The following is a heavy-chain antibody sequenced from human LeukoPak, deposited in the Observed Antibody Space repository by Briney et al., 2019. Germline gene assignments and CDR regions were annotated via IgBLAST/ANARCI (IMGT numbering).Heavy chain of an antibody. Sequence: SETLSLTCAVYGGSFSGYYWSWIRQPPGKGLEWIGEINHSGSTNYNPSLKSRVTISVDASKNQFSLKLSSVTAADTAVYYCARAGNDFDYWGQGTLVTVSS. D-gene: IGHD4-4*01. CDR2: INHSGST. J-gene: IGHJ4*02. CDR1: GGSFSGYY. V-gene: IGHV4-34*01. CDR3: ARAGNDFDY.